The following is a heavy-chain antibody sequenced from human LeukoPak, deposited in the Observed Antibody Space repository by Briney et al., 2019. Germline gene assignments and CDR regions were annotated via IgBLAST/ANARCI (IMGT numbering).Heavy chain of an antibody. CDR3: AREGNWNYNWFDP. Sequence: GGSLRLSCAASGFTFSSYRMNWVRQAPGKGLEWVSPISSNSSYIYYADSVKGRFTFSRDNAKNSLYLQMNSLRAEDTAVYYCAREGNWNYNWFDPWGQGTLVTVSS. CDR1: GFTFSSYR. CDR2: ISSNSSYI. V-gene: IGHV3-21*01. J-gene: IGHJ5*02. D-gene: IGHD1-7*01.